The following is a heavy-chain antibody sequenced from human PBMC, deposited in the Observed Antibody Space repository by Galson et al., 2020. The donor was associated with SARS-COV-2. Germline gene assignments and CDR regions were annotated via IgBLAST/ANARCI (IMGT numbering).Heavy chain of an antibody. V-gene: IGHV3-15*01. D-gene: IGHD6-19*01. J-gene: IGHJ4*02. CDR2: IKSKMNGGTT. Sequence: GGSLRLSCATSGFTFSNAWMTWVRQAPGKGLEWVGRIKSKMNGGTTDYAAHVKGRFTIPRDDSKQTVYLQMNSLKTEDTAVYCCTTDKEINCEGGWYRVDWGQGNLVADCS. CDR3: TTDKEINCEGGWYRVD. CDR1: GFTFSNAW.